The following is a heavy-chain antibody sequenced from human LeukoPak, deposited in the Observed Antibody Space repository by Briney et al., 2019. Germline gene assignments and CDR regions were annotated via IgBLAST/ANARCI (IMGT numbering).Heavy chain of an antibody. CDR2: IRYDGSNK. V-gene: IGHV3-30*02. J-gene: IGHJ4*02. D-gene: IGHD3-10*01. Sequence: GGSLRLSCAASGFTFSSYGMHWVRQAPGKGLEWVAFIRYDGSNKYYADSVKGRFTISRDNSKNTLYLQMNSLRAEDTAVYYCAKDALITSVRGAYFDYWGQGTLVTVSS. CDR1: GFTFSSYG. CDR3: AKDALITSVRGAYFDY.